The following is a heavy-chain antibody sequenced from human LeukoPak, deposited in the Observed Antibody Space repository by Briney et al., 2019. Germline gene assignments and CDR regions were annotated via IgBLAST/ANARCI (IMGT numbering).Heavy chain of an antibody. CDR3: AKRNTMVRGGPCFDY. J-gene: IGHJ4*02. Sequence: PGGSLRLSCAASGFTFSSYAMHWVRQAPGKGLEWVSIIFGAGKNTTYYADSVKGRFTVSRDNSKNTLYLQMTSLRPEDTAIYYCAKRNTMVRGGPCFDYWGRGILVTVSS. V-gene: IGHV3-NL1*01. CDR1: GFTFSSYA. CDR2: IFGAGKNTT. D-gene: IGHD3-10*01.